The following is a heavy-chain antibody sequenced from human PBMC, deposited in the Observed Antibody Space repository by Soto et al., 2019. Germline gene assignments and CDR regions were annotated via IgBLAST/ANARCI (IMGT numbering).Heavy chain of an antibody. Sequence: QVQLVESGGGVVQPGRSLRLSCAASGFTFSSYGMHWVRQAPGKGLEWVAVIWYDGSNKYYADSVKGRFTIARANSKNTLYRQMNSLRAEDTAVYYWAREGAVDSGDSWGQGTLVTVSS. CDR2: IWYDGSNK. CDR3: AREGAVDSGDS. V-gene: IGHV3-33*01. D-gene: IGHD6-19*01. J-gene: IGHJ4*02. CDR1: GFTFSSYG.